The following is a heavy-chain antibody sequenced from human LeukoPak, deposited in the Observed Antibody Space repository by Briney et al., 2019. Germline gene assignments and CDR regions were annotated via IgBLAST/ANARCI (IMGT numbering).Heavy chain of an antibody. CDR1: GFTFSKYA. J-gene: IGHJ5*02. CDR3: TKNPNGDFVGGFWFDP. CDR2: ISASGGNT. Sequence: PGGSPRLSCATSGFTFSKYAMSWVRQAPGKGLEWVSGISASGGNTYYADSAKGRFTISRDRAKNTLYLQMSGLRADDTAVYYCTKNPNGDFVGGFWFDPWGQGTLVTVSS. D-gene: IGHD4-17*01. V-gene: IGHV3-23*01.